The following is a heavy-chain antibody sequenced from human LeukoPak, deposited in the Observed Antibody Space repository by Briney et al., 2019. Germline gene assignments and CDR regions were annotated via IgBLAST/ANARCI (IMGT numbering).Heavy chain of an antibody. D-gene: IGHD3-10*01. J-gene: IGHJ5*02. CDR2: IHYTGST. V-gene: IGHV4-59*01. Sequence: SSETLSLTCTVSGGSINSYYWSWIRQPPGKGLECIGYIHYTGSTNYNPSLKSRVTISVDTSKSQFSLKLSSVTAADTAIYYCARGGYYGSGNDFRFDPWGQGTLVTVSS. CDR1: GGSINSYY. CDR3: ARGGYYGSGNDFRFDP.